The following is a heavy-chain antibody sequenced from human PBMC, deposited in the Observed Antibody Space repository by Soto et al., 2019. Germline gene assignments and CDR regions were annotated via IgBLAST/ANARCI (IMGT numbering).Heavy chain of an antibody. J-gene: IGHJ4*02. CDR2: IWHDGKNK. V-gene: IGHV3-33*01. CDR1: GFTFSSFG. CDR3: ARDPGNDEAMDY. Sequence: QVQVVESGGGVVQPGRSLRLSCAASGFTFSSFGMHWVRQAPGKGLEWVAVIWHDGKNKYYADSAKGRFTISRDNSKNTLHLQMNSLRAEDTAVYYCARDPGNDEAMDYWGQGTLVTVSS. D-gene: IGHD1-1*01.